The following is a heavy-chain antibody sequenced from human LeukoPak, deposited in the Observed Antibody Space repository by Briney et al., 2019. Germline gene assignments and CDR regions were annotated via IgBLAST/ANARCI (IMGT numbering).Heavy chain of an antibody. D-gene: IGHD3-10*01. J-gene: IGHJ2*01. Sequence: SEALSLTCTVSGGSLSSYYWSWIRQPPGKGLEWIGYIYYSGSTNYNPSLKSRVTISVDTSKNQFSLKLSSVTAADTAVYYCARGGPTYYYGSGSKPWYFDLWGRGTLVTVSS. V-gene: IGHV4-59*12. CDR2: IYYSGST. CDR1: GGSLSSYY. CDR3: ARGGPTYYYGSGSKPWYFDL.